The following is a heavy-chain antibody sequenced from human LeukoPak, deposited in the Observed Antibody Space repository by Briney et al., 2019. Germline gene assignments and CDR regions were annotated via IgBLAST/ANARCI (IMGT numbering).Heavy chain of an antibody. CDR2: IYYSGST. CDR3: ARDNIVVVPADKYYYGMDV. J-gene: IGHJ6*02. CDR1: GGSISSGGYY. Sequence: PSETLSLTCTASGGSISSGGYYWSWIRQHPGKGLEWIGYIYYSGSTYYNPSLKSRVTISVDTSKNQFSLKLSSVTAADTAVYYCARDNIVVVPADKYYYGMDVWGQGTTVTVSS. D-gene: IGHD2-2*01. V-gene: IGHV4-31*03.